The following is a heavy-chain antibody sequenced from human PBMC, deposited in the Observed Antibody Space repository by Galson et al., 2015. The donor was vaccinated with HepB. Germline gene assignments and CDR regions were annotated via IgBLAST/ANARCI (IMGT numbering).Heavy chain of an antibody. CDR1: GYSFTKYW. D-gene: IGHD3-22*01. CDR2: IYPGDSDT. V-gene: IGHV5-51*01. J-gene: IGHJ6*03. CDR3: ARQFYYSDTSGYEALDWAYYYYHIDV. Sequence: QSGAEVKKPGESLRISCKGSGYSFTKYWIGWVRQMPGKGLEWMGVIYPGDSDTRYNPSFEGQVTISADKSISTAYLQWSSLQASDTATYYCARQFYYSDTSGYEALDWAYYYYHIDVWGKGTTVTV.